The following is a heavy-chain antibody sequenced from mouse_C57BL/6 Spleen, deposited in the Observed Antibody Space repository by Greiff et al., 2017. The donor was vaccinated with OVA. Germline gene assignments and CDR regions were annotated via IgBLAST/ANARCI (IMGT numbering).Heavy chain of an antibody. CDR1: GFTFSSYA. Sequence: EVKLVESGGGLVKPGGSLKLSCAASGFTFSSYAMSWVRQTPEKRLEWVATISDGGSYTYYPDNVKGRFTISRDNAKNNLYLQMSHLKSEDTAMYYCARDPAGSSTWFAYWGQGTLVTVSA. CDR3: ARDPAGSSTWFAY. D-gene: IGHD1-1*01. CDR2: ISDGGSYT. V-gene: IGHV5-4*01. J-gene: IGHJ3*01.